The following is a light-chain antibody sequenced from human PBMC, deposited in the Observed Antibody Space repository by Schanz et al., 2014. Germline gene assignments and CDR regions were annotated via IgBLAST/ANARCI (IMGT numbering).Light chain of an antibody. CDR3: SSYTSSSVV. CDR2: DVS. Sequence: QSALTQPASVSGSPGQSITISCTGTSSDVGGYNYVSWYQQHPGSAPKFLIYDVSKRPSGVSNRFSGSESGNTASLTISGLQAEDEADYYCSSYTSSSVVFGGGTKVTVL. J-gene: IGLJ2*01. V-gene: IGLV2-14*03. CDR1: SSDVGGYNY.